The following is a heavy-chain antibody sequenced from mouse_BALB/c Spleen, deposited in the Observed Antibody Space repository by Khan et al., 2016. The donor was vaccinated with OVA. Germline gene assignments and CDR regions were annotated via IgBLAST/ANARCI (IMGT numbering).Heavy chain of an antibody. J-gene: IGHJ2*01. CDR1: GYSFTGYF. CDR2: INPHIGET. Sequence: VQLQQSGPELVKPGASVKISCKASGYSFTGYFMNWVMQSHGKSLEWIGRINPHIGETFYNQKFKGKATLTLDESSSTAHMELRSLTSEDSAVYYCARSYRSDFDYWGQGTTVTVSA. V-gene: IGHV1-20*01. CDR3: ARSYRSDFDY. D-gene: IGHD1-1*01.